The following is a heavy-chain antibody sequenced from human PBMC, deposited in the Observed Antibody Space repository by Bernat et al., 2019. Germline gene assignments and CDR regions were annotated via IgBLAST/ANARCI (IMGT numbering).Heavy chain of an antibody. D-gene: IGHD4-17*01. V-gene: IGHV3-23*01. J-gene: IGHJ3*02. CDR3: AKGADFGDYDGYDAFDI. CDR2: ISGSGGIT. CDR1: GFSITNYA. Sequence: EVQLLESGGDLVQPGGSLRLSCAASGFSITNYAMSWVRQAPGKGLEWVSIISGSGGITDYAASVKGRFTISGDNSKNTLYLQMNSLRAEDTAMYYCAKGADFGDYDGYDAFDIWGQGTMVTVSS.